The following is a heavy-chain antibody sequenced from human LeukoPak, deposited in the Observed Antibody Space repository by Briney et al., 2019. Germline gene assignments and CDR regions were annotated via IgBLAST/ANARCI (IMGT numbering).Heavy chain of an antibody. D-gene: IGHD3-3*01. V-gene: IGHV3-21*01. CDR3: ARGMADFWKGYYYMDV. Sequence: GGSLRLSCAASGFTFSSYSMNWVRQAPGKGLEWVSSISSSSSYIYYADSVKGRFTISRDNSKNTLYLQMNSLRAEDTAVYYCARGMADFWKGYYYMDVWGKGTTVTVSS. CDR2: ISSSSSYI. CDR1: GFTFSSYS. J-gene: IGHJ6*03.